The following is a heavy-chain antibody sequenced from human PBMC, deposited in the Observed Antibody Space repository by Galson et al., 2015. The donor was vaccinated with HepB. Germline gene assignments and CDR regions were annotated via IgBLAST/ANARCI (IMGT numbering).Heavy chain of an antibody. Sequence: SLRLSCAASGFTFSSYSMNWVRQAPGKGLEWVSNISSSSSNIYYADSVKGRFTISRDNAKNSLYLQMNSLRAEDTAVYYCASLTGIDAFDIWGQGTMVTVSS. CDR3: ASLTGIDAFDI. V-gene: IGHV3-21*01. J-gene: IGHJ3*02. CDR2: ISSSSSNI. D-gene: IGHD7-27*01. CDR1: GFTFSSYS.